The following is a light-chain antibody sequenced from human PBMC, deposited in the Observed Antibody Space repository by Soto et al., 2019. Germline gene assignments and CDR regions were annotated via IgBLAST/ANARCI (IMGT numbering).Light chain of an antibody. V-gene: IGKV3-15*01. J-gene: IGKJ1*01. CDR2: GAS. Sequence: EIVMTQSPATLSVSPGERATRSCRASQSVSSSYLAWYQQKPGQAPRLLIYGASTRATGIPARFSGSGSGTEFTLTISSLQSEDFAVYYCQHYNNWPSWTFGQGTKVDI. CDR3: QHYNNWPSWT. CDR1: QSVSSSY.